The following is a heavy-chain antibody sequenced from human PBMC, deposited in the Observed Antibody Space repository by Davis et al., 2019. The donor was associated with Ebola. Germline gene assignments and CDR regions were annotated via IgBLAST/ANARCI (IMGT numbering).Heavy chain of an antibody. CDR1: GYTFTSYD. CDR2: ISPYNGNT. Sequence: ASVKVSCKASGYTFTSYDINWVRQATGQGLEWMGWISPYNGNTNYAHELQDRVTMTADTSISTAYMELSSLSSEDTAVYYCARAPAWSAINYYCFDYWGQGTLVTVSS. J-gene: IGHJ4*02. D-gene: IGHD3-10*01. V-gene: IGHV1-18*01. CDR3: ARAPAWSAINYYCFDY.